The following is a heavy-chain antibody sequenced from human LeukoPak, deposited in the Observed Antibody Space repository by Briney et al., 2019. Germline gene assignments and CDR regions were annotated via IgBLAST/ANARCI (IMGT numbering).Heavy chain of an antibody. J-gene: IGHJ6*02. V-gene: IGHV1-69*13. CDR2: IIPIFGTA. Sequence: ASVKVSCKASGGTFNSYAISWVRQALGQGLEWMGGIIPIFGTASYAQKFQGRVTITADESTSTAYMELSSLRSEDTAVYYCARGCGGDCYGPYYYYYGMDVWGQGTPVTVSS. D-gene: IGHD2-21*02. CDR1: GGTFNSYA. CDR3: ARGCGGDCYGPYYYYYGMDV.